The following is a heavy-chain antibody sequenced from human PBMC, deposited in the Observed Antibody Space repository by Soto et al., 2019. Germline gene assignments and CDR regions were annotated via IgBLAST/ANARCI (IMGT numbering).Heavy chain of an antibody. D-gene: IGHD1-26*01. J-gene: IGHJ4*02. Sequence: QVQLVESGGGVVQPGRSLRLSCAASGFTFNNYGMHWVRQAPGKGLEWVALIWHDGSKKAYADSVKGRFTISRDNSKNTLNLQMNSLRVEDTAVYYCTRAAIRGELLDYWGQGTQVTGSS. V-gene: IGHV3-33*01. CDR2: IWHDGSKK. CDR1: GFTFNNYG. CDR3: TRAAIRGELLDY.